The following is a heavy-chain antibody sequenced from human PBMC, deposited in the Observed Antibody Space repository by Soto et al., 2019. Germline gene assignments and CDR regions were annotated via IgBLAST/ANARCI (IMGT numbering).Heavy chain of an antibody. CDR2: ISSSSSTI. D-gene: IGHD6-6*01. J-gene: IGHJ6*02. CDR3: ARASGAARPSYYYYGMDV. V-gene: IGHV3-48*02. Sequence: ASVKVSCKASGGTFSSYAISWVRQAPGKGLEWVSYISSSSSTIYYADSVKGRFTISKDNAKNSLYLQMNSLRDEDTAVYYCARASGAARPSYYYYGMDVWGQGTTVTVSS. CDR1: GGTFSSYA.